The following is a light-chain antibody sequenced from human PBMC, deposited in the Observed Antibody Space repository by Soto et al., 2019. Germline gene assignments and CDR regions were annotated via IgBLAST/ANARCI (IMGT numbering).Light chain of an antibody. Sequence: QSVLTQPASVSGAPGQSITISCTGTNSDVNYVSWHQQHPGKAPKLMIYEVINRSSGVSTRFSGSKSGNTASLTISGLQDEEEAAHYCSSSKSRNTFVFGTGTKVTV. CDR1: NSDVNY. V-gene: IGLV2-14*01. CDR3: SSSKSRNTFV. CDR2: EVI. J-gene: IGLJ1*01.